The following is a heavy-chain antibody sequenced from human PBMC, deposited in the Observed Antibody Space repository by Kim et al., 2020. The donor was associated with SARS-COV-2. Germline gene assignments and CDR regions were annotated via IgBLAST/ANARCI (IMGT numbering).Heavy chain of an antibody. CDR1: GIILNSYW. CDR3: AREKCTVPTVFSSCMDV. Sequence: WGSLRLSCEASGIILNSYWMHWVRQTPGKGLEWVSRINSDGSSIAYADSVKGRFTISRDNIRNTLSLQMSSLRAEDTAVYYCAREKCTVPTVFSSCMDVWGQGTTVTVSS. D-gene: IGHD2-15*01. J-gene: IGHJ6*02. CDR2: INSDGSSI. V-gene: IGHV3-74*03.